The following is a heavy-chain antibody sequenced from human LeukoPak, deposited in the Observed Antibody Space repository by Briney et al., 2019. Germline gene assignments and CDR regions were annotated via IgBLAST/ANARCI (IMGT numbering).Heavy chain of an antibody. V-gene: IGHV4-30-2*01. D-gene: IGHD5-18*01. CDR1: GGSISSGGYS. CDR3: ARTWIPVPFDY. CDR2: IYHSGST. J-gene: IGHJ4*02. Sequence: SQTLSLTCAVSGGSISSGGYSWSWIRQPPGKGLEWIGYIYHSGSTYYNPSLKSRVTISVDTSKTQFSLKLSSVTAADTAVYYCARTWIPVPFDYWGQGTLVTVSS.